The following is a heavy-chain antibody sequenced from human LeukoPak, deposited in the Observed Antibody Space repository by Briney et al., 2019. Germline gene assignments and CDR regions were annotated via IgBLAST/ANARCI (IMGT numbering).Heavy chain of an antibody. D-gene: IGHD3-22*01. Sequence: GGSLRLSCAASGFTVSSNYMSWVRQAPGKGLEWVSVIYSGGSTYYADSVKGRFTIPRDNSKNTLYLQMNSLRAEDTAVYYCARQNYYDSSGPEGYFDYWGQGTLVTVSS. CDR2: IYSGGST. V-gene: IGHV3-66*04. CDR3: ARQNYYDSSGPEGYFDY. J-gene: IGHJ4*02. CDR1: GFTVSSNY.